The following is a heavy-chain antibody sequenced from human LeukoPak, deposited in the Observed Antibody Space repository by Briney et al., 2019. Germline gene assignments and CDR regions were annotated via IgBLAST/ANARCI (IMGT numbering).Heavy chain of an antibody. CDR3: ARLLPEYSSSGGCDY. Sequence: GESLKISCKGAGYSLTSYWIGWVRQMPGKGLEWMGIIYAGDSDTTYSPSFQGQVTISVDKSISTAYLQWSSLKASDTAMYYCARLLPEYSSSGGCDYWGQGTLVTVSS. CDR1: GYSLTSYW. D-gene: IGHD6-13*01. J-gene: IGHJ4*02. V-gene: IGHV5-51*01. CDR2: IYAGDSDT.